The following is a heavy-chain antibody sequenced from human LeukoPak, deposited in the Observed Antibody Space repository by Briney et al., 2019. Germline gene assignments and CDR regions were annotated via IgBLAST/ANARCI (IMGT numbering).Heavy chain of an antibody. V-gene: IGHV3-33*01. CDR2: IWYDGSNK. CDR3: ARDQGTSGGWPAVGRMGYFDY. J-gene: IGHJ4*02. Sequence: GGSLRLSCAASRFIFSSSGMHWVRQTPGKGLEWVGIIWYDGSNKYYADSVKGRFTISRDNAKNTVYLQMNSLRVEDTAVYYCARDQGTSGGWPAVGRMGYFDYWGQGTLVTVSS. D-gene: IGHD2-8*01. CDR1: RFIFSSSG.